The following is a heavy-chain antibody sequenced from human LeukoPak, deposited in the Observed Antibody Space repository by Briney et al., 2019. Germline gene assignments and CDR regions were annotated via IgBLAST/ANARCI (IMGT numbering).Heavy chain of an antibody. CDR2: IYTSGST. CDR3: AGGPEMATIHFDY. Sequence: KASETLSLTCTVSGGSFSNYYWSLIRQPADKGLEWIGLIYTSGSTNYDPSLKSRVTMSVDTSKNQFSLKLSSVTAADTAVYYCAGGPEMATIHFDYWGQGTLVTVSS. V-gene: IGHV4-4*07. D-gene: IGHD5-24*01. CDR1: GGSFSNYY. J-gene: IGHJ4*02.